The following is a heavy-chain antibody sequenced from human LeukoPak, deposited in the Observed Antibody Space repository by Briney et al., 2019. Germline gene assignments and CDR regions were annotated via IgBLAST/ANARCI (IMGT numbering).Heavy chain of an antibody. CDR2: ISWNSGSI. CDR3: AKDWPYSCSWYDY. J-gene: IGHJ4*02. V-gene: IGHV3-9*01. D-gene: IGHD6-13*01. Sequence: GRSLRLSCAASGFTFDDYAMHWVRQAPGKGLEWVSGISWNSGSIGYADSVKGRFTISRDNAKNSLYLQMNSLRAEDTALYYCAKDWPYSCSWYDYWGQGTLVTVSS. CDR1: GFTFDDYA.